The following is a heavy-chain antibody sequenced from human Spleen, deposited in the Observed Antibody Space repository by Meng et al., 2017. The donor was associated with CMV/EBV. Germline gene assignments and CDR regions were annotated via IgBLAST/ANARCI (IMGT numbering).Heavy chain of an antibody. CDR2: ISYDGNNK. CDR3: ARAPMSGCSGGSCFLDY. Sequence: FTFSSYALHWVRQAPGKGLEWVAIISYDGNNKYYAASVKGRFTTSRDNSKNTLYLQMNSLRAEDTAMYYCARAPMSGCSGGSCFLDYWGQGTLVTVSS. V-gene: IGHV3-30-3*01. J-gene: IGHJ4*02. D-gene: IGHD2-15*01. CDR1: FTFSSYA.